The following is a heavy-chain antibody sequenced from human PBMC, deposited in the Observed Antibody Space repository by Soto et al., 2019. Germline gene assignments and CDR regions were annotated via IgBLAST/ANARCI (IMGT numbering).Heavy chain of an antibody. CDR2: TYYRSKWYD. J-gene: IGHJ5*01. CDR1: GDSVSSNSAA. CDR3: ARSSAAAGTYNWFDS. Sequence: SQTLSLTCVISGDSVSSNSAAWNWIRQSPSGGLEWLGRTYYRSKWYDDYAVSVKSRITINPDTPKNQFSLQLNSVTPEDTAVYYCARSSAAAGTYNWFDSWGQGTLVTVSS. D-gene: IGHD6-13*01. V-gene: IGHV6-1*01.